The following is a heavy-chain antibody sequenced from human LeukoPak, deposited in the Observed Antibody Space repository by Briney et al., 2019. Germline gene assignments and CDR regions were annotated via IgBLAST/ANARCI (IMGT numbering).Heavy chain of an antibody. CDR1: GFTFSSYG. V-gene: IGHV3-30*18. CDR2: ISYDGSDK. CDR3: AKDRWLTGT. J-gene: IGHJ5*02. D-gene: IGHD6-19*01. Sequence: GGSLRLSCAASGFTFSSYGMHRVRQAPGKGLEWVAVISYDGSDKHYADSVKGRFTISRDNSKYTLYLQMNSLRAEDTAVYYCAKDRWLTGTWGQGTLVTVSS.